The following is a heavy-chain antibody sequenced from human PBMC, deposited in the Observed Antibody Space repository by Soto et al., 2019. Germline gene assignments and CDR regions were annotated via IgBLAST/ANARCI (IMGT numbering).Heavy chain of an antibody. CDR3: ARDYGSGRYPHI. CDR1: VFTFSSYW. Sequence: EVQLVESGGGLVQPGGSLRRSCAASVFTFSSYWMSWVRQAPGKGLEWVANIKQDGSEKYYVDSVKGRFTISRDNAKNSLFLQMDSLRAEDTAVYYCARDYGSGRYPHIWGQGTLVTVSS. CDR2: IKQDGSEK. J-gene: IGHJ4*02. D-gene: IGHD3-10*01. V-gene: IGHV3-7*01.